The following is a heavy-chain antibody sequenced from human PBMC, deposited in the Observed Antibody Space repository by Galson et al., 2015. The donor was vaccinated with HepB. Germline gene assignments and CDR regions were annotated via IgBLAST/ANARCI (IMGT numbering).Heavy chain of an antibody. D-gene: IGHD2-2*02. J-gene: IGHJ5*02. Sequence: SVKVSCKASGYTFTSYYMHWVRQAPGQGLEWMGIINPSGGSTSYAQKFQGRVTMTRDTSTSTVYMELSSLRSEDTAVYCCARSVVPAAIRVFWFDPWGQGTLVTVSS. CDR3: ARSVVPAAIRVFWFDP. V-gene: IGHV1-46*01. CDR1: GYTFTSYY. CDR2: INPSGGST.